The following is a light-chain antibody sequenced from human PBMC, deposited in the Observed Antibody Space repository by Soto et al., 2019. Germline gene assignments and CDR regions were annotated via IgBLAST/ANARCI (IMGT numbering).Light chain of an antibody. CDR1: NIGRKS. J-gene: IGLJ1*01. CDR3: QVWDSSSDLYV. Sequence: SYVLTQPPSVSVAPGKTARITCGGNNIGRKSVHWYQQKPGQAPVLVIYYDSDRPSGIPERFSGSNSGNTATLTISRVEAGDEADYYCQVWDSSSDLYVFGTGTKLTVL. V-gene: IGLV3-21*04. CDR2: YDS.